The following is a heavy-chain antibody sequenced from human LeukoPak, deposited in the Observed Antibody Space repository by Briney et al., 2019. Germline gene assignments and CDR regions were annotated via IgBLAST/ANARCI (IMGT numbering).Heavy chain of an antibody. V-gene: IGHV1-18*01. CDR3: ARSASGSYLNDAFDI. CDR1: GYTFTSYG. Sequence: ASVTVSCKASGYTFTSYGISWVRQAPGQGLEWMGWISAYNGNTNYAQKLQGRVTMTTDTSTSTAYMELRSLRSDDTAVYYCARSASGSYLNDAFDIWGQGAMVTVSS. CDR2: ISAYNGNT. J-gene: IGHJ3*02. D-gene: IGHD1-26*01.